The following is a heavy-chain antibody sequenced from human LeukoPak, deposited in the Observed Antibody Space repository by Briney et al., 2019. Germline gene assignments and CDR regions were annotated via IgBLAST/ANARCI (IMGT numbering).Heavy chain of an antibody. Sequence: SETLSLTCTVSGGSISSGGYSWSWIRQHPGKGLEWIGYIYYSGSTYYNPSLKSRVTISVDTSKNQFSLKLSSVTAADTAVYYCARQPRMVRGTQIDYWGQGTLVTVSS. V-gene: IGHV4-31*03. J-gene: IGHJ4*02. CDR1: GGSISSGGYS. D-gene: IGHD3-10*01. CDR2: IYYSGST. CDR3: ARQPRMVRGTQIDY.